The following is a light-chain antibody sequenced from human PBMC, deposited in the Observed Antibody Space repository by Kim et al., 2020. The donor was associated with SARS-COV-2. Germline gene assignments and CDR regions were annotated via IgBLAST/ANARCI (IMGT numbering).Light chain of an antibody. V-gene: IGKV3-15*01. Sequence: VSPGERVTISCRASQSINNKLVWYQKKPGQAPRLLSYDTFIRATGIPARFSGSGSGTEFTHTISSLQSEDFAVYYCQHTYNWPRTFGGGTKVDIK. J-gene: IGKJ4*01. CDR1: QSINNK. CDR2: DTF. CDR3: QHTYNWPRT.